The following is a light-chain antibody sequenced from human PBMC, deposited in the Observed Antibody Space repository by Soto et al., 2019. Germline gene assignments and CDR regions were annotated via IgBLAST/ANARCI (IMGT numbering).Light chain of an antibody. J-gene: IGKJ3*01. CDR3: QQYGSS. CDR1: QSISSSY. V-gene: IGKV3-20*01. Sequence: EIVLTQSPGTLSLSPGERVTLSCRASQSISSSYIAWYQQKPGQAPRLLIYGASSRATGIPDRFRGSGSGTDFTLTISRLDPEDFAVYYCQQYGSSFGPGTRVDIK. CDR2: GAS.